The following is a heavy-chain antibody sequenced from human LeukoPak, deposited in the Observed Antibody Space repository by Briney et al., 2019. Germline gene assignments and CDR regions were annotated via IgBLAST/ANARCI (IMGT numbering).Heavy chain of an antibody. D-gene: IGHD4-17*01. CDR3: TRDVRLRHKYYYMDV. J-gene: IGHJ6*03. Sequence: SETLSLTCAVSGGSINNYYWSWIRQPPGKGLEWIGYISDSGTTNYNPSLKSRVTISVDTSKNQFSLKLNSVTAADTAVYYCTRDVRLRHKYYYMDVWGKGTTVTVSS. V-gene: IGHV4-59*01. CDR2: ISDSGTT. CDR1: GGSINNYY.